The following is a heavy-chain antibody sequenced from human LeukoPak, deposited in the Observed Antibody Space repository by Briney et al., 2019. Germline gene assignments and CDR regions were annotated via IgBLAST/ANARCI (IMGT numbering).Heavy chain of an antibody. J-gene: IGHJ4*02. Sequence: SETLSLTCAVYGGSFSGYYWSWIRQPPGKGLEWIGEINHSGSTTYNPSLKSRVTISVDTSKNQFSLKLSSVTAADTAVYYCARGEGPYYDYWGQGTLVTVSS. CDR2: INHSGST. CDR3: ARGEGPYYDY. CDR1: GGSFSGYY. V-gene: IGHV4-34*01.